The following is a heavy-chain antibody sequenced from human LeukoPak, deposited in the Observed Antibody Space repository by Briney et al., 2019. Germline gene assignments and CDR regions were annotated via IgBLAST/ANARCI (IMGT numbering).Heavy chain of an antibody. CDR3: ARADMVRGVTATYYFDY. D-gene: IGHD3-10*01. V-gene: IGHV1-2*02. Sequence: ASVKVSCKASGYTFTGYYMHWVRQAPGQGLEWMGWINPNSGGTNYAQKFQGRVTMTRDTSISTAYVELSRLRSDDTAVYYCARADMVRGVTATYYFDYWGQGTLVTVSS. J-gene: IGHJ4*02. CDR2: INPNSGGT. CDR1: GYTFTGYY.